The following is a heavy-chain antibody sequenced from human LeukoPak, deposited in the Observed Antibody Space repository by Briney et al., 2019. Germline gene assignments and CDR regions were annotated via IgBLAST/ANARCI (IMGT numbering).Heavy chain of an antibody. Sequence: SVKVSCKASGGTFISYAISWVRQAPGQGLEWMGRIIPILGIANYAQKFQGRVTITADKSTSTAYMELSSLRSEDTAVYYCAIWVAYCGGDCYSPFDYWAREPWSPSPQ. CDR3: AIWVAYCGGDCYSPFDY. CDR1: GGTFISYA. J-gene: IGHJ4*02. CDR2: IIPILGIA. V-gene: IGHV1-69*04. D-gene: IGHD2-21*02.